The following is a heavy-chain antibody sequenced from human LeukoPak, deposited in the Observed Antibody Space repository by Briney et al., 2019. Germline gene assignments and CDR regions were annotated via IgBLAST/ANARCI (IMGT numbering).Heavy chain of an antibody. Sequence: SQTLSLTCAISGDSVSSNSAAWNWIRQSPSRGLEWLGRTCYRSKWFNDYSVSVKSRITINPDTSKNQFSLQLNSVTPEDTAVYYCARDLDPPLGHDTFDIWGQGTLVSVSS. CDR3: ARDLDPPLGHDTFDI. CDR2: TCYRSKWFN. D-gene: IGHD1/OR15-1a*01. V-gene: IGHV6-1*01. CDR1: GDSVSSNSAA. J-gene: IGHJ3*02.